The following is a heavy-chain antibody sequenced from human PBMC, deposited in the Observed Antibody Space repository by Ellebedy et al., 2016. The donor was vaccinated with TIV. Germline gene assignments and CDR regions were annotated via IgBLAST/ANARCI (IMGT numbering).Heavy chain of an antibody. V-gene: IGHV3-15*01. CDR3: AIEAHYYYGMDV. Sequence: PGGSLRLSCVVSGFTFSNVWISWVRQAPGKGLEWVGRIKGINDGGATDYAAPVKGRFTISRDDSKNTVYLQVSSLKTEDTAVYYCAIEAHYYYGMDVWGQGTTVTVSS. J-gene: IGHJ6*02. CDR2: IKGINDGGAT. CDR1: GFTFSNVW.